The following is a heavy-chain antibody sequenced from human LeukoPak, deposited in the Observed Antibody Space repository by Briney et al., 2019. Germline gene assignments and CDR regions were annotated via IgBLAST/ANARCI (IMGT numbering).Heavy chain of an antibody. CDR3: AKGGGTGYSSSWYSN. Sequence: PGRSLRLSCAASGFTFSNYGMHWVRQAPGKGLEWVAVISFDESNKYYADSVKGRFTLSRDNSKNTPYLQMNSLRAEDTAMYYCAKGGGTGYSSSWYSNWGQGTLVTVSS. D-gene: IGHD6-13*01. J-gene: IGHJ4*02. V-gene: IGHV3-30*18. CDR1: GFTFSNYG. CDR2: ISFDESNK.